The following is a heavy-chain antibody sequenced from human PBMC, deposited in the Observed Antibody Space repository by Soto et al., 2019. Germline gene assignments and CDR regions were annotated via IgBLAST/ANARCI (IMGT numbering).Heavy chain of an antibody. J-gene: IGHJ2*01. CDR3: ARGYYDYVWGSYFGYGRYFDL. D-gene: IGHD3-16*01. CDR2: IYYSGST. V-gene: IGHV4-31*03. Sequence: SETLSLTCTVSGASISSGGYYWSWIRQHPGKGLEWIGYIYYSGSTYCNPSLKSRVTISVDTSKNQFSLKLSSVTDADTAVYYCARGYYDYVWGSYFGYGRYFDLWGRGTLVTVS. CDR1: GASISSGGYY.